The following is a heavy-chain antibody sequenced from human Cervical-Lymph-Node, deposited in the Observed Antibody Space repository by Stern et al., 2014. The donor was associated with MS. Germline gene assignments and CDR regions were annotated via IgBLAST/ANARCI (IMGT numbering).Heavy chain of an antibody. J-gene: IGHJ6*02. CDR2: ISWNSAYK. V-gene: IGHV3-9*01. Sequence: VQLVQSGGALVQPGRSLRLSCAASGFTFGEYAMYWVRQAPGKGLARVSRISWNSAYKGYADSVKGRFTISRDNAKNFLYLQMNSLKPEDTALYYCAKDLLNYYYYGMDVWGQGTTVIVSS. CDR1: GFTFGEYA. CDR3: AKDLLNYYYYGMDV.